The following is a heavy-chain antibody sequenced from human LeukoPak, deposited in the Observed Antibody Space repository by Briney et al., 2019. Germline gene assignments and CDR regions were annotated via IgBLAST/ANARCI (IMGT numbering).Heavy chain of an antibody. Sequence: SETLSLTCTVSSGSISTSNYYWGWVRQPPGKGLEWIGEINHSGSTNYNPSLKSRVTISVDTSKNQFSLKLSSVTAADTAVYYCAATGGDGWGDYWGQGTLVTVSS. CDR3: AATGGDGWGDY. D-gene: IGHD2-21*02. J-gene: IGHJ4*02. CDR1: SGSISTSNYY. CDR2: INHSGST. V-gene: IGHV4-39*07.